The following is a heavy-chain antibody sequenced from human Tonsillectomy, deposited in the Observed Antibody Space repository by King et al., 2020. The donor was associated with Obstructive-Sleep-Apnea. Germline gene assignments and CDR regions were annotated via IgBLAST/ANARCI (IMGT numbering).Heavy chain of an antibody. Sequence: QMQESGPGLVKPSETLSLTCTVSGVSVTSDDYYWRWVRQPPGKGLEWIGYMFYGGYTNYNPSLKSRVTISIDTSRNQFSLRMSSVTAADTAVYYCASDEAGTPMNFDYWGQGTLVTVSS. J-gene: IGHJ4*02. CDR3: ASDEAGTPMNFDY. CDR2: MFYGGYT. V-gene: IGHV4-61*08. D-gene: IGHD5-18*01. CDR1: GVSVTSDDYY.